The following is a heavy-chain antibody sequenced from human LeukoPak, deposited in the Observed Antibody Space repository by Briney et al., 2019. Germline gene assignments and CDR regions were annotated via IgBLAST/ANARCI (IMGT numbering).Heavy chain of an antibody. D-gene: IGHD2-2*01. CDR2: VIPIFGIA. CDR1: GGTFSSYA. V-gene: IGHV1-69*04. CDR3: ARRYQRADDY. J-gene: IGHJ4*02. Sequence: SVKVSCKASGGTFSSYAISWVRQAPGQGLEWMGRVIPIFGIANYAQKFQGRVTITADKSTSTAYMKLSSLRSEDTAVYYCARRYQRADDYWGQGTLVTVSS.